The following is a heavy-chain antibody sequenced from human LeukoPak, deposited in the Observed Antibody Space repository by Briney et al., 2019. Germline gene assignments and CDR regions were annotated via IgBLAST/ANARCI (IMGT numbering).Heavy chain of an antibody. Sequence: ASVKVSCKVSGYTLTELSIHWVRQAPGKGLEWMGGFDPEDGETIYAQKLQGRVTMTEDTSTDTAYMELSSLRSEDTAVYYCATGWTRAFGYKSFDYWGQGTLVTVSS. CDR3: ATGWTRAFGYKSFDY. D-gene: IGHD5-24*01. CDR1: GYTLTELS. CDR2: FDPEDGET. V-gene: IGHV1-24*01. J-gene: IGHJ4*02.